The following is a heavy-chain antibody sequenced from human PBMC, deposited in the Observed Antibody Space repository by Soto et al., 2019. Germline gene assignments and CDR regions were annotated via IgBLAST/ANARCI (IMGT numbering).Heavy chain of an antibody. J-gene: IGHJ4*02. CDR1: GDSVSINTAS. V-gene: IGHV6-1*01. D-gene: IGHD5-12*01. Sequence: SQPRSLTCAISGDSVSINTASWNLIRHSPSRGLEWLGRTYFRSKWYNDYAVSVKSRIIINPDTSNNQFSLQLNSVTPEETAVYVCAKGATIGPKTGYAVDHWGQGMLVTVSS. CDR2: TYFRSKWYN. CDR3: AKGATIGPKTGYAVDH.